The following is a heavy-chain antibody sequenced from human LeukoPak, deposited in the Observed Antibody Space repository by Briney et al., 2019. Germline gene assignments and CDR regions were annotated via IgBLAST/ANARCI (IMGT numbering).Heavy chain of an antibody. D-gene: IGHD3-16*01. CDR1: GYNFTTYW. Sequence: GESLKISCKGSGYNFTTYWIGWVRQMPGKGLEWVAIIYPEDSDTRYSPYFQGQGTISADKSISTAYLQWSSLKASDTAMYYCAGQFGVVGVSFYWGQGTLVTVSS. CDR2: IYPEDSDT. V-gene: IGHV5-51*01. CDR3: AGQFGVVGVSFY. J-gene: IGHJ4*02.